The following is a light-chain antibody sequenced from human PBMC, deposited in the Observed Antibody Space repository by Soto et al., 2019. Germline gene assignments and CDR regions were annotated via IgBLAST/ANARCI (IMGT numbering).Light chain of an antibody. Sequence: QSALTHPASVSGSPGQSITISCTGTSSDVGSYNFLSWYQQHPGKAPKLMIYEVSKRPSGVSNRFSGSKSGNTASLTISGLQAEDEADYYCCSYGSGNSYVFGTGTKLTVL. CDR2: EVS. CDR3: CSYGSGNSYV. V-gene: IGLV2-23*02. CDR1: SSDVGSYNF. J-gene: IGLJ1*01.